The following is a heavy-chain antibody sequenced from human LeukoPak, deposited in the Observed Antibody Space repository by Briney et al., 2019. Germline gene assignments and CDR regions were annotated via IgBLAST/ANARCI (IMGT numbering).Heavy chain of an antibody. D-gene: IGHD1-26*01. V-gene: IGHV1-46*01. CDR3: ARDPLLRRDAFDI. Sequence: SMKVSCKASGYTFTSHYMHWARHAPGQGLAWMGIINPSGGSTSYAQKFQGRVTMTRDTSTSTVYMELSSLRSEGTAVYYCARDPLLRRDAFDIWGQGTMVTVSS. CDR2: INPSGGST. J-gene: IGHJ3*02. CDR1: GYTFTSHY.